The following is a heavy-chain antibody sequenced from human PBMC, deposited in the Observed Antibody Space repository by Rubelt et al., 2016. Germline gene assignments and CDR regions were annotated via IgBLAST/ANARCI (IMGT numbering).Heavy chain of an antibody. Sequence: VQLVESGGGLVKPGGSLRLSCAASGFTFTSYSMNWVRQAPGKGLEWVSSISSGGSHMYYADSVKGRFTISRDNAKNSLFLQMNSLRAEDTAVYYCARGFEGQRGLNYWGQGTLVTVSS. V-gene: IGHV3-21*01. CDR1: GFTFTSYS. CDR2: ISSGGSHM. D-gene: IGHD3-9*01. CDR3: ARGFEGQRGLNY. J-gene: IGHJ4*02.